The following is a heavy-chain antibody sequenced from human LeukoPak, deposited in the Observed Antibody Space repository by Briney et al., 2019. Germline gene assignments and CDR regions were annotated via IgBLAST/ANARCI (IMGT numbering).Heavy chain of an antibody. Sequence: ASVKVSCKAPGYTFTGYDIHWVRQAPGQGLEWMGWINPDSGGTNYVRKFQGRVTMTRDTSITTAYMELNRLRSDDTALYYCARVVLEGSGSWTPIEDYWGQGTLVTVS. CDR2: INPDSGGT. CDR1: GYTFTGYD. CDR3: ARVVLEGSGSWTPIEDY. D-gene: IGHD1-26*01. J-gene: IGHJ4*02. V-gene: IGHV1-2*02.